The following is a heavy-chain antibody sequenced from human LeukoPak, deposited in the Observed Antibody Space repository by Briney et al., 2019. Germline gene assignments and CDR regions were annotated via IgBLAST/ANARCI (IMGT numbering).Heavy chain of an antibody. CDR1: GGSISSYY. D-gene: IGHD3-9*01. CDR2: IYYSGST. CDR3: ARGHFDWLLPIDY. Sequence: SETLSLTCTVSGGSISSYYWSWIRQPPGKGLEWIGHIYYSGSTNYNPSLKSRVTISVDTSKNQFSLKLSSVTAADTAVYYCARGHFDWLLPIDYWGQGTLVTVSS. V-gene: IGHV4-59*01. J-gene: IGHJ4*02.